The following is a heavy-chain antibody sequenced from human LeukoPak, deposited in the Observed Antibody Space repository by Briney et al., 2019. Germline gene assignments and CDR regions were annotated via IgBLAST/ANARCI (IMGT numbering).Heavy chain of an antibody. CDR3: ARGGRRDSSGSLFDY. CDR2: ISYDGSNK. Sequence: GRSLRFSCAASGFTFSSYAMHWVRQAPGKGLEWVAVISYDGSNKYYADSVKGRFTISRDNSKDTLYLQMNSLRAEDTAVYYCARGGRRDSSGSLFDYWGQGTLVTVSS. V-gene: IGHV3-30*04. CDR1: GFTFSSYA. D-gene: IGHD3-22*01. J-gene: IGHJ4*02.